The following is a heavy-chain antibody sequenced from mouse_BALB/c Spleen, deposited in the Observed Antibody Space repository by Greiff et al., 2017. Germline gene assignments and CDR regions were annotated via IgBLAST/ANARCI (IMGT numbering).Heavy chain of an antibody. Sequence: EVQVVESGGDLVKPGGSLKLSCAASGFTFSSYGMSWVRQTPDKRLEWVATISSGGSYTYYPDSVKGRFTISRDNAKNTLYLQMSSLKSEDTAMYYCARRDDGSSKGFAYWGQGTLVTVSA. J-gene: IGHJ3*01. D-gene: IGHD2-3*01. CDR3: ARRDDGSSKGFAY. CDR1: GFTFSSYG. V-gene: IGHV5-6*01. CDR2: ISSGGSYT.